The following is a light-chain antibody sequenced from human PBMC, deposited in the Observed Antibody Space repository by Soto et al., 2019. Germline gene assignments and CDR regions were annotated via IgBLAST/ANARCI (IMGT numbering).Light chain of an antibody. CDR1: RSVSSSY. V-gene: IGKV3-20*01. CDR2: GAS. Sequence: ETVLTQSPGTLSLSPGERATLFCRASRSVSSSYLAWYQQKPGQAPRLLIYGASSRATGIPDRFSGSGSGTDFTLTITRLEPEDFAVYYCQHYGSSPPSWTFGQGAKVEIK. J-gene: IGKJ1*01. CDR3: QHYGSSPPSWT.